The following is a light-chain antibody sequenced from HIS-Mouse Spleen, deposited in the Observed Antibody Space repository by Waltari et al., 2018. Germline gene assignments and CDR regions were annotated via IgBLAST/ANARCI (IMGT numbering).Light chain of an antibody. CDR1: NIGSKS. CDR3: QVWDSSSDHPV. V-gene: IGLV3-21*02. Sequence: SYVLTQPPSVSVAPGQTARITCGGNNIGSKSVHWYQQKPGQAPVLVVYDDSARPSGIPERCSGSNSRDTATLTISRVEAGDEADYYCQVWDSSSDHPVFGGGTKLTVL. J-gene: IGLJ3*02. CDR2: DDS.